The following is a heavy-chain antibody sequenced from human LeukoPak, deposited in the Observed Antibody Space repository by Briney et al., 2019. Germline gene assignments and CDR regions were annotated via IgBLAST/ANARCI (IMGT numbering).Heavy chain of an antibody. D-gene: IGHD2-21*02. CDR1: GGTFSSYA. Sequence: GASVKVSCKASGGTFSSYAISWLRQAPGQGLEWMGRIIPIFGTANYAQKFQGRVTITTDESTSTAYMELSSLRSEDTAVYYCARGLTLIAYCGGDCYREYFQHWGQGTLVTVSS. CDR2: IIPIFGTA. J-gene: IGHJ1*01. V-gene: IGHV1-69*05. CDR3: ARGLTLIAYCGGDCYREYFQH.